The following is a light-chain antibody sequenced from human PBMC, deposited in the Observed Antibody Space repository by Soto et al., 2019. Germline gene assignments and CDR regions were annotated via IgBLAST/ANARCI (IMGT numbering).Light chain of an antibody. Sequence: QSVLTQPPSVSGAPGQRVTISCTGSSSNIGAGYNVHWYQQLPGTAPKLLIYGNSNRPSGVPDRFSGSKSGTSASLAITGLQAEDEADCYCQSYDIRVRVVFGGGTKVTVL. CDR2: GNS. CDR1: SSNIGAGYN. V-gene: IGLV1-40*01. J-gene: IGLJ2*01. CDR3: QSYDIRVRVV.